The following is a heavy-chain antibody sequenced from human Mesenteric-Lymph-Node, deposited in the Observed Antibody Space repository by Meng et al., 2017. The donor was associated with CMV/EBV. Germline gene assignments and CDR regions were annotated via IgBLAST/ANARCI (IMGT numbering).Heavy chain of an antibody. J-gene: IGHJ6*02. V-gene: IGHV1-2*02. Sequence: ASVKVSCKASGYTFTGYYMHWVRQAPGQGLEWMGWINPNSGGTNYAQKFQGRVTMTRDTSISTAYMELSRLTSDDTAVYYCARDRPTGGHYYGMDVWGPGTTVTVSS. CDR1: GYTFTGYY. CDR3: ARDRPTGGHYYGMDV. D-gene: IGHD7-27*01. CDR2: INPNSGGT.